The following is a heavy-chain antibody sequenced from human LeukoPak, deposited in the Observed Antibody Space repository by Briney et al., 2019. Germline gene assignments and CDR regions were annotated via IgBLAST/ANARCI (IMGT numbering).Heavy chain of an antibody. J-gene: IGHJ4*02. Sequence: SETLSLTCTVSGGSIANYYWNWIRQPPGKGLEWIGYIYYSGYADHNPSLKSRVTISVDTSKNQFSLKVSSVTAADTAVYYCARGSPEHSSMLENWGQGTLVTVSS. V-gene: IGHV4-59*01. CDR1: GGSIANYY. D-gene: IGHD1-1*01. CDR2: IYYSGYA. CDR3: ARGSPEHSSMLEN.